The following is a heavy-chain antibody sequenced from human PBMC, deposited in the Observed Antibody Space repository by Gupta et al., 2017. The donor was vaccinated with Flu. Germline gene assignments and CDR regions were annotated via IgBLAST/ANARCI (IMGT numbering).Heavy chain of an antibody. CDR1: GYTFVGYY. Sequence: QVQLVQSGAEVKKPGASVKVSCKASGYTFVGYYIHWVRQAPGQGLEWMGWINPNTGDTRYAQKFQGSLTMTRDTSISTIYMELSRLTSDDTAVYYCARQVGRYFDYWGQGTLVPVSS. V-gene: IGHV1-2*02. D-gene: IGHD1-20*01. CDR3: ARQVGRYFDY. CDR2: INPNTGDT. J-gene: IGHJ4*02.